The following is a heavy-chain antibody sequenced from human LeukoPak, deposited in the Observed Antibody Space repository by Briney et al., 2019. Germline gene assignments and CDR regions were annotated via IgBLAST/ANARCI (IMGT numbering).Heavy chain of an antibody. V-gene: IGHV3-11*04. CDR1: GLTISDYY. CDR2: ISSSGSTI. CDR3: ARARRSSGWYLPDY. D-gene: IGHD6-19*01. Sequence: GGSLRLSCAASGLTISDYYMNWVRQAPGKGLEWVSYISSSGSTIYYANSVQGRFTVSRDNAKNSLYLQMNSLRAEDTAVYYCARARRSSGWYLPDYWGQGTLVTVSS. J-gene: IGHJ4*02.